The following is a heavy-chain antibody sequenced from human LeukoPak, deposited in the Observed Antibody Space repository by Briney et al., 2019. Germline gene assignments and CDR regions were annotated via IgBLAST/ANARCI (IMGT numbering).Heavy chain of an antibody. D-gene: IGHD6-19*01. Sequence: GGSLRLSCAASGFTVSSNYMSWVRQAPGKGLEWVSVIYSGGSTYYADSVKGRFTISRDNSKNTLYLQMNSLRAEDTAVYYCARVGLVAGTHYFDYWGQGTLVTVSS. J-gene: IGHJ4*02. CDR3: ARVGLVAGTHYFDY. V-gene: IGHV3-66*01. CDR1: GFTVSSNY. CDR2: IYSGGST.